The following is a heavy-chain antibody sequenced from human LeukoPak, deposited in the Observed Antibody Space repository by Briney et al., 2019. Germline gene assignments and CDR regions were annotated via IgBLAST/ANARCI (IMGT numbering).Heavy chain of an antibody. CDR2: IYTSGTT. CDR1: TGSISIYY. D-gene: IGHD2-15*01. Sequence: PSETLSLTCTVSTGSISIYYWSWLRQPAGKGLEWIGRIYTSGTTNYNPSLKSRVTMSVDTSKNHFSLKLSSVTAADTAVYYCARVRCSGGSCPYYYYYYYMDVWGKGTTVTVSS. CDR3: ARVRCSGGSCPYYYYYYYMDV. V-gene: IGHV4-4*07. J-gene: IGHJ6*03.